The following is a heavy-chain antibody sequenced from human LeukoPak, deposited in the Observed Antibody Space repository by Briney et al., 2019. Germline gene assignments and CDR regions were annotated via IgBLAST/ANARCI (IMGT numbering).Heavy chain of an antibody. D-gene: IGHD3-3*01. CDR1: GYTFTSYD. CDR3: ARGFTYYDFWSGSPNWFDP. Sequence: ASVKVSCKASGYTFTSYDINWVRQATGQGLEWMGWMNPNSGNTGYAQKFQGRVTITRNTSISTAYMELSSLRSEDTAVYYCARGFTYYDFWSGSPNWFDPWGQGTLVTVSS. CDR2: MNPNSGNT. V-gene: IGHV1-8*03. J-gene: IGHJ5*02.